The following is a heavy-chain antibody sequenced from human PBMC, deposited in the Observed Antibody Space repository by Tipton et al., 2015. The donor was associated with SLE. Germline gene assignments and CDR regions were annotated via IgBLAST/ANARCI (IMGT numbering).Heavy chain of an antibody. D-gene: IGHD2-2*02. J-gene: IGHJ4*02. CDR1: GGSIRSYY. V-gene: IGHV4-59*12. CDR3: ARYCTSSRCNTGAFDF. CDR2: IYFSGSP. Sequence: TLSLTCTVSGGSIRSYYWSWIRQPPGKGLEWIGSIYFSGSPYYESSLKSRLTISVDTSKNQFSLKLSSVTAADTAVYYCARYCTSSRCNTGAFDFWGQGTLVTVSS.